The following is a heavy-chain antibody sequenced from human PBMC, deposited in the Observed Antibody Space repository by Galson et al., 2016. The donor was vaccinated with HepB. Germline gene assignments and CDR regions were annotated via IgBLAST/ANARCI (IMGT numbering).Heavy chain of an antibody. V-gene: IGHV5-51*01. D-gene: IGHD4-23*01. CDR1: GYSFANYW. Sequence: QSGAEVKKPGESLKISCKGSGYSFANYWIGWVRQMPGKGLEWMGIIYPGDSDTRYSPSFQGQVTISADKSISTAYLQWSSLKASDTAMYYCARHPKRNTVVPILKKATYYYYGMDVWGQGTTVTVSS. J-gene: IGHJ6*02. CDR2: IYPGDSDT. CDR3: ARHPKRNTVVPILKKATYYYYGMDV.